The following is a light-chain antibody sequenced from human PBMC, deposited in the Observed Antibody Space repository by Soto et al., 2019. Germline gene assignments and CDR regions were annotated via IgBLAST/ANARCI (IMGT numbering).Light chain of an antibody. CDR1: SSDVGGYNN. Sequence: QSVLTQPASVSGSPGQSITISCTGTSSDVGGYNNVSWYQQQPGKAPKLMIYEVSNRPSGVSNRFSGSKSGNTASLTISGLQAEEEAEYYCSSYTSSSTLVYGTRTKLTAL. J-gene: IGLJ1*01. V-gene: IGLV2-14*01. CDR2: EVS. CDR3: SSYTSSSTLV.